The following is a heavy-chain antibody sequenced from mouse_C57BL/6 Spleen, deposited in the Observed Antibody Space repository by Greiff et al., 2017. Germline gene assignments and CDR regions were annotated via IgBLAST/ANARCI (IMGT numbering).Heavy chain of an antibody. CDR3: AREIPYYGSSPWFAY. D-gene: IGHD1-1*01. CDR1: GYTFTSYW. J-gene: IGHJ3*01. Sequence: QVQLQQPGAELVRPGTSVKLSCKASGYTFTSYWMHWVKQRPGQGLEWIGVIDPSDSYTNYNQKFKGKATLTVDTSSRTAYMQLSSLTSEDSAVYYCAREIPYYGSSPWFAYWGQGTLVTVSA. V-gene: IGHV1-59*01. CDR2: IDPSDSYT.